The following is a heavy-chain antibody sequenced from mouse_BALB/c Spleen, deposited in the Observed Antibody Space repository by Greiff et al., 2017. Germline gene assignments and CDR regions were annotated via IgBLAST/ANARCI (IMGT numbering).Heavy chain of an antibody. V-gene: IGHV1S56*01. J-gene: IGHJ4*01. D-gene: IGHD2-1*01. CDR3: ARGGNYHYYAMDY. CDR1: GYTFTSYY. CDR2: IYPGNVNT. Sequence: QVHVKQSGPELVKPGASVRISCKASGYTFTSYYIHWVKQRPGQGLEWIGWIYPGNVNTKYNEKFKGKATLTADKSSSTAYMQLSSLTSEDSAVYFCARGGNYHYYAMDYWGQGTSVTVSS.